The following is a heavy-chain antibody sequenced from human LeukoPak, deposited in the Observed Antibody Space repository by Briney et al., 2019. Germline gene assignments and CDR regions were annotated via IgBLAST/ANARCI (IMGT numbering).Heavy chain of an antibody. CDR1: GFTVSSNY. V-gene: IGHV3-53*01. CDR3: ASGAVTRNYFDY. J-gene: IGHJ4*02. D-gene: IGHD4-17*01. Sequence: GGSLRLSCAASGFTVSSNYMNWVRQAPGKGLEWVSVIYSGGSTYYADSVKGRFTISRNNSKNTLYLQMNSVRTEHTAVYYCASGAVTRNYFDYWGQGTLVTVSS. CDR2: IYSGGST.